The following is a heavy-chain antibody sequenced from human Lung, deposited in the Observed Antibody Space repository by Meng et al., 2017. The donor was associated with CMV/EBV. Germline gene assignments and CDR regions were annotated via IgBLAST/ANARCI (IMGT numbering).Heavy chain of an antibody. Sequence: SXTLSLXCTVSGGSISSGDYYWSWIRQPPGKGLEWIGYIYYSGSTYYNPSLKGRVTISVDTSKNQFSLKLSSVTAADTAVYYCARDSVPSTTYYYYGMDVWGQGTTVTVSS. CDR1: GGSISSGDYY. CDR2: IYYSGST. D-gene: IGHD2/OR15-2a*01. J-gene: IGHJ6*02. V-gene: IGHV4-30-4*02. CDR3: ARDSVPSTTYYYYGMDV.